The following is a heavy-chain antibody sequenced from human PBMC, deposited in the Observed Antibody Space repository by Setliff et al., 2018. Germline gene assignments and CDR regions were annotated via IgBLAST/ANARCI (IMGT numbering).Heavy chain of an antibody. J-gene: IGHJ3*02. Sequence: SLKISCKGSGYRFSSHWIGWVRQMPGKGLEWMGIIYPGDSDTRYSPSFQGQVTISADKSISTAYLQWSSLKASDTAMYYCASSSGSSSNDAFDTWGQGTTVTVSS. V-gene: IGHV5-51*01. CDR1: GYRFSSHW. CDR2: IYPGDSDT. D-gene: IGHD1-26*01. CDR3: ASSSGSSSNDAFDT.